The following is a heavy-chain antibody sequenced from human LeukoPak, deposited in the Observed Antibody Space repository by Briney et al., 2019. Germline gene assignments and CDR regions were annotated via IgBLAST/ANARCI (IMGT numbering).Heavy chain of an antibody. J-gene: IGHJ4*02. Sequence: GGSLRLSCAASGFTFSSYMMTWVRQAPGKGLEWVANIKPDGGEKFYVDSVRGRFTISRDNAKNSLYLQMNSLRAEDTAVYYCAREGFDYWGQGTLVTVSS. CDR3: AREGFDY. V-gene: IGHV3-7*01. CDR2: IKPDGGEK. CDR1: GFTFSSYM.